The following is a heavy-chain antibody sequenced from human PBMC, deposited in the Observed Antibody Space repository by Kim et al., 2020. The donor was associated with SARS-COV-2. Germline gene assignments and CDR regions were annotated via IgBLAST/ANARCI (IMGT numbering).Heavy chain of an antibody. V-gene: IGHV3-74*01. J-gene: IGHJ6*02. Sequence: RTGDAVSVNGGFTISRNTAKNTLYQLMNSLRAEDTAVYYCARHITTTMDVWGQGTTVTVSS. CDR3: ARHITTTMDV. D-gene: IGHD3-10*01. CDR2: RT.